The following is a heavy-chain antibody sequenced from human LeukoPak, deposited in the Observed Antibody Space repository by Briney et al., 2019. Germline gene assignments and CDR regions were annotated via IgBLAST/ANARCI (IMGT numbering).Heavy chain of an antibody. CDR1: GGSLSSSSYY. V-gene: IGHV4-39*07. Sequence: SETLSLTCTVSGGSLSSSSYYWGWIRQPPGKGLEWIGSIYYSGSTYYNPSLKSGVTISVDTSKNQFSLKLSSVTAADTAVYYCVRSAFSDSSRFDAFDIWGQGTPVTVSS. D-gene: IGHD3-22*01. J-gene: IGHJ3*02. CDR2: IYYSGST. CDR3: VRSAFSDSSRFDAFDI.